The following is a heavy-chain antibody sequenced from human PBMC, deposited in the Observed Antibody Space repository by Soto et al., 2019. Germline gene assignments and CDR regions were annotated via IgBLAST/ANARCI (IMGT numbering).Heavy chain of an antibody. CDR2: ISGSGGST. CDR1: GFTFSSYA. D-gene: IGHD3-10*01. CDR3: ARCLWFGELLSVGAFDI. V-gene: IGHV3-23*01. Sequence: EVQLLESGGGLVQPGGSLRLSCAASGFTFSSYAMSWVRQAPGKGLEWVSAISGSGGSTYYADSVKGRFTISRDNSKNTPYLQMNSLRAEDTAVYYCARCLWFGELLSVGAFDIWGQGTMVTVSS. J-gene: IGHJ3*02.